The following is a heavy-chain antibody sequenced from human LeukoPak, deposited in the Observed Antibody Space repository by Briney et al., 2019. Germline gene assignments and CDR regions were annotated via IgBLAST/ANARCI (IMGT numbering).Heavy chain of an antibody. D-gene: IGHD2/OR15-2a*01. V-gene: IGHV3-7*01. Sequence: PGGPLRLSCAASGFTFSTYWMNWVRQAPGKGLEWVANINQDASEKYYVDSVKGRFTISRDNAKNSLYLQMSSLGAEDTALYYCARKLLSGAFDIWGQGTMVTVSS. CDR1: GFTFSTYW. CDR3: ARKLLSGAFDI. J-gene: IGHJ3*02. CDR2: INQDASEK.